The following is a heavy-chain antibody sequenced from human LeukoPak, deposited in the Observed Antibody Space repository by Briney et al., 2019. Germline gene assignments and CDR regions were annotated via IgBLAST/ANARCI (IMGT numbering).Heavy chain of an antibody. CDR3: ARGEGYGYYYYYMDV. J-gene: IGHJ6*03. Sequence: GGSLRLSCVASGFSLSGYGMHWVRQAPGKGLEWVAVISYDGSNKYYVDSVKGRFTISRDNSKNTLYLQMNSLRAEDTAVYYCARGEGYGYYYYYMDVWGKGTTVTVSS. V-gene: IGHV3-30*03. CDR2: ISYDGSNK. D-gene: IGHD5-12*01. CDR1: GFSLSGYG.